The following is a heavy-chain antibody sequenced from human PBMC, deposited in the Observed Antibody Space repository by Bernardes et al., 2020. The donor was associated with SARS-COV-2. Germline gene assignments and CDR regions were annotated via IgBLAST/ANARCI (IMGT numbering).Heavy chain of an antibody. J-gene: IGHJ4*02. D-gene: IGHD4-17*01. CDR3: VRGPSGDHGRFEY. V-gene: IGHV3-74*01. CDR1: GFSFHTYW. CDR2: INNDGRSV. Sequence: GGSLRLSCAASGFSFHTYWMHWVRQAPGKGLVWISRINNDGRSVNYADSVKGRFTISRDNAKNTLYLQLNSVTTEDTAVYYCVRGPSGDHGRFEYWGQGDLVVVSS.